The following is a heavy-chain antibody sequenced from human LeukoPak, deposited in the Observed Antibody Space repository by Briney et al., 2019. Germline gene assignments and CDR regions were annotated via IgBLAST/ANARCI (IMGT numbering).Heavy chain of an antibody. V-gene: IGHV3-11*01. CDR3: ARDNGIAAAGTET. CDR1: GFTFSDYY. J-gene: IGHJ5*02. Sequence: GGSLRLSCAASGFTFSDYYMSWIRQAPGKGLEWVSYISSSGNIVYYTDSVKGRFTISRDNAKNSLFLQMNSLRAEDTAVYYCARDNGIAAAGTETWGQGTLVTVSS. D-gene: IGHD6-13*01. CDR2: ISSSGNIV.